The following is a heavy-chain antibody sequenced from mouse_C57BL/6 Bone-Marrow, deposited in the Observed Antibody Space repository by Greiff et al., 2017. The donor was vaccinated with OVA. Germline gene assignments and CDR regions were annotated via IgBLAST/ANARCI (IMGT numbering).Heavy chain of an antibody. Sequence: EVQLQQSGPELVKPGASVKISCKASGYSFTGYYMNWVKQSPEKSLEWIGEINPSTGGTTYNQKFKAKATLTVDKSSSTAYMQLKSLTSEDSAVYYCARGGTSPFAYLGQGTLVTVSA. CDR1: GYSFTGYY. J-gene: IGHJ3*01. V-gene: IGHV1-42*01. CDR2: INPSTGGT. CDR3: ARGGTSPFAY. D-gene: IGHD4-1*01.